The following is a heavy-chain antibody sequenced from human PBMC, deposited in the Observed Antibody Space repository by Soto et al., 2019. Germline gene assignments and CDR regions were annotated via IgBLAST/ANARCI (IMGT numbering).Heavy chain of an antibody. CDR1: GFTFSSYG. D-gene: IGHD6-19*01. J-gene: IGHJ4*02. CDR2: IWYDGSNK. CDR3: ARGNSSGWPHFDY. V-gene: IGHV3-33*01. Sequence: PGGSLRLSCAASGFTFSSYGMHWVRQAPGKGLEWVAVIWYDGSNKYYADSVKGRFTISRDNSKTTLYLQMNSLRAEDTAVYYCARGNSSGWPHFDYWGQGTLVTVSS.